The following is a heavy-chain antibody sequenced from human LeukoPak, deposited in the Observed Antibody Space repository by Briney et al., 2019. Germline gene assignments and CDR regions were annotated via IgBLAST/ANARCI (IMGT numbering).Heavy chain of an antibody. V-gene: IGHV1-2*02. J-gene: IGHJ4*02. CDR1: GYTFTGYY. CDR2: INPNSGGT. CDR3: ARGWARRIVCDY. Sequence: ASVKVSCKASGYTFTGYYMHWVRQAPGQGLEWMGWINPNSGGTNYAQKFQGRVTMTRDTSISTAYMELSRLRSDGTAVYYCARGWARRIVCDYWGQGTLVTVSS. D-gene: IGHD6-6*01.